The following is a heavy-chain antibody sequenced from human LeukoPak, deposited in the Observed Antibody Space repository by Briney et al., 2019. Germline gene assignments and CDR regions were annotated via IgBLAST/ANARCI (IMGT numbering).Heavy chain of an antibody. V-gene: IGHV4-4*07. Sequence: SETLSLACTVSGGSISSYYWSWIRQPAGKGLEWVGRIYTSGSTNYNPSLKSRVTMSVDTSKNQFSLKLSSVTAADTAVYYCARVGQLANFDYWGQGTLVTVSS. CDR2: IYTSGST. J-gene: IGHJ4*02. CDR3: ARVGQLANFDY. CDR1: GGSISSYY. D-gene: IGHD6-13*01.